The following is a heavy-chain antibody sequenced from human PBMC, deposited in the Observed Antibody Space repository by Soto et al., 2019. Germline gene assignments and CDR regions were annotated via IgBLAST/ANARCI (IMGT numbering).Heavy chain of an antibody. CDR1: GGSVSSGSYY. CDR2: IYYSGST. V-gene: IGHV4-61*01. Sequence: SETLSLTCTVSGGSVSSGSYYWSWIRQPPGKGLEWIGYIYYSGSTNYKPSLKSRVTISVDTSKNQFSLKLSSVTAANTAVYYCARWVASSGWENAFDIWGQGTMVTVSS. D-gene: IGHD6-19*01. J-gene: IGHJ3*02. CDR3: ARWVASSGWENAFDI.